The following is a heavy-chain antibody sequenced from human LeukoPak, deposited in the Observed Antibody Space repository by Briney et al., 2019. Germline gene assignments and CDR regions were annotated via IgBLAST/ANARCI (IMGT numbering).Heavy chain of an antibody. CDR2: INSDGSST. Sequence: PGGSLRLSCAASGFTFSSYWMHWVRQAPGKGLVWVSRINSDGSSTSYADSVKGRFTISRDNAKNTLYLQMNSLRAEDTAVYYCARDWMYCSGGSCYWTSGYFDYWGQGTLVTVSS. J-gene: IGHJ4*02. V-gene: IGHV3-74*01. D-gene: IGHD2-15*01. CDR1: GFTFSSYW. CDR3: ARDWMYCSGGSCYWTSGYFDY.